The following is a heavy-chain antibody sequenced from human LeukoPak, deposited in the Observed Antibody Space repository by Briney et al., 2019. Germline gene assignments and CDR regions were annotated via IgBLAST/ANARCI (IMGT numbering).Heavy chain of an antibody. Sequence: KPSETLSLTCALSTVSGGSGNWWSWVRQPPGKGLEWIGEVHKTGKTNYNPSLKTRVTISIDASKNQLSLELTSVTAADAAVYYCARELLGAPTPGAYWGQGTRVTVSS. J-gene: IGHJ4*02. D-gene: IGHD7-27*01. CDR3: ARELLGAPTPGAY. V-gene: IGHV4-4*02. CDR1: TVSGGSGNW. CDR2: VHKTGKT.